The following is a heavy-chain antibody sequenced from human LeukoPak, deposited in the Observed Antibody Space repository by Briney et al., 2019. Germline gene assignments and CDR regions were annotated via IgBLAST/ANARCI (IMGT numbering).Heavy chain of an antibody. Sequence: PGESLKISCKGSGYSFTSYWISWGRQMPGKGLEWMGRIDSSDSYTNYSPSFQGHVTISAAKSITTSYLQCTSLKASDTAMYYCARGAPTSAMGDAFDIWGQGTMVTVSS. CDR1: GYSFTSYW. CDR2: IDSSDSYT. D-gene: IGHD3-16*01. J-gene: IGHJ3*02. V-gene: IGHV5-10-1*01. CDR3: ARGAPTSAMGDAFDI.